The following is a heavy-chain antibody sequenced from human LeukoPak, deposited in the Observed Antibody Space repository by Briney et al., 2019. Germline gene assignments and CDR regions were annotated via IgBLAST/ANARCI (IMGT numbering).Heavy chain of an antibody. J-gene: IGHJ6*02. Sequence: ASVKVSCKASGYTFTSYDINWVRQATGQGLEWMGWMNPNSGNTGYAQKFQGRVTITADKSTSTAYMELSSLRSEDTAVYYCARYCGGDCYSRSGYGMDVWGQGTTVTVSS. CDR3: ARYCGGDCYSRSGYGMDV. CDR2: MNPNSGNT. CDR1: GYTFTSYD. V-gene: IGHV1-8*01. D-gene: IGHD2-21*02.